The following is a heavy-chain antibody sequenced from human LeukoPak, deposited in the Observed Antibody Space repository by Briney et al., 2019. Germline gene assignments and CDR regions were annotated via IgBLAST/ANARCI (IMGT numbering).Heavy chain of an antibody. CDR3: AKDLTGNPTIDY. V-gene: IGHV3-30*18. CDR2: ISYDGSDK. Sequence: GRSLRLSCAASGFTFRSYGMHWVRQAPGKGLEWVAVISYDGSDKYYADSVKGRFTISRDNSKNTLYLRMNSLRAEDTAVYYCAKDLTGNPTIDYWGQGTLVTVSS. J-gene: IGHJ4*02. D-gene: IGHD2-8*02. CDR1: GFTFRSYG.